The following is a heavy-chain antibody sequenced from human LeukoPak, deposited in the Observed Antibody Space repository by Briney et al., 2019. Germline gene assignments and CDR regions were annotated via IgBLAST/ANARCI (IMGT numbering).Heavy chain of an antibody. CDR3: AKDQPTMGIPFDAFDI. CDR2: ISYDGSNK. Sequence: PGGSLRLSCAASGFRFSSYGMHWVRQAPGKGLEWVAVISYDGSNKYYADSVKGRFTISRDNSKNTLYLQMNSLRAEDTAVYYCAKDQPTMGIPFDAFDIWGQGTMVTVSS. D-gene: IGHD6-13*01. V-gene: IGHV3-30*18. J-gene: IGHJ3*02. CDR1: GFRFSSYG.